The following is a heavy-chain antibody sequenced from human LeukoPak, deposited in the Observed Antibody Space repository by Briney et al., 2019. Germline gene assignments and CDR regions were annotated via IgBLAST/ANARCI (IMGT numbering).Heavy chain of an antibody. CDR1: GFTFSSSA. Sequence: GGSLRLSCAASGFTFSSSAMSWVRQAPGKGLEWVAFIRYDGSNKYYADSVKGRFTISRDNSKNTLYLQMNSLRAEDTAVYYCAKMGLVVVTAFDYWGQGTLVTVSS. V-gene: IGHV3-30*02. J-gene: IGHJ4*02. CDR2: IRYDGSNK. D-gene: IGHD2-21*02. CDR3: AKMGLVVVTAFDY.